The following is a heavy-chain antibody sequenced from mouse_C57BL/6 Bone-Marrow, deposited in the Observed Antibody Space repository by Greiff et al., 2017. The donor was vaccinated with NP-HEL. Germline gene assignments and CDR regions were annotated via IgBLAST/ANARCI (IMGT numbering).Heavy chain of an antibody. J-gene: IGHJ3*01. CDR3: TTGLRRGAWFAY. V-gene: IGHV14-1*01. CDR1: GFNIKDYY. CDR2: IDPEDGDT. Sequence: VQLKQSGAELVRPGASVKLSCTASGFNIKDYYMHWVKQRPEQGLEWIGRIDPEDGDTEYAPKFQGKATMTADTSSNTAYLQLSSLTSEDTAVDYCTTGLRRGAWFAYWGQGTLVTVSA. D-gene: IGHD2-4*01.